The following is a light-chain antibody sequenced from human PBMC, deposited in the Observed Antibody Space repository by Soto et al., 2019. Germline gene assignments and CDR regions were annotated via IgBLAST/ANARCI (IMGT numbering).Light chain of an antibody. CDR3: EQYGNSPRYS. CDR2: ATS. CDR1: QSVSSNY. V-gene: IGKV3-20*01. Sequence: EIVLTQSPGTLSLSPGERVTLSCRASQSVSSNYLAWYQQKPGQAPRPLIYATSSRSTGIPDRFSGSGSWTDFTFTINRLEPEDFAVYYCEQYGNSPRYSFGQGTRLEIK. J-gene: IGKJ2*03.